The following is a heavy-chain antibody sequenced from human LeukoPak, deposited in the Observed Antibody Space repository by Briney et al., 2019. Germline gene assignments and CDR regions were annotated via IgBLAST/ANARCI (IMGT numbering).Heavy chain of an antibody. D-gene: IGHD4-23*01. V-gene: IGHV1-24*01. Sequence: ASVKVSCKASGYTFTGYYMHWVRQAPGKGLEWMGGFDPEDGETIYAQKFQARVTMTEDTSTDTAYMELSSLRSEDTAVYYCATGNSLAFDYWGQGTLVTVSS. CDR1: GYTFTGYY. J-gene: IGHJ4*02. CDR2: FDPEDGET. CDR3: ATGNSLAFDY.